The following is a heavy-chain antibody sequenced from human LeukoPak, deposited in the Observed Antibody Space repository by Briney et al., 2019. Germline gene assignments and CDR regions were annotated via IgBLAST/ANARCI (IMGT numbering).Heavy chain of an antibody. CDR2: IYYSGST. Sequence: SETLSLTCTVSGGSISSYYWSWIRQPPGKGLEWIGYIYYSGSTNYNPSLKSRVTISVDTSKNQFSLKLSSVTAADTAVYYCARDTDGDYPDAFDIWGQGTMVTVSS. CDR3: ARDTDGDYPDAFDI. V-gene: IGHV4-59*01. D-gene: IGHD4-17*01. CDR1: GGSISSYY. J-gene: IGHJ3*02.